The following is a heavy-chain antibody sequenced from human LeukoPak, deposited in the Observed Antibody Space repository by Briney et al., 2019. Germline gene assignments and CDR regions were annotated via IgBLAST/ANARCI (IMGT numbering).Heavy chain of an antibody. V-gene: IGHV3-23*01. Sequence: GGSLRLSCAASGFTFSSYAMSWVRQAPGKGLEWVSAISGSGDSTYYGDSVKGRFTISRDNSKNTLYLQVNSLRAEDTAVYYCAKTRPLDSSSWSHGDYWGQGTLVTVSS. D-gene: IGHD6-13*01. CDR1: GFTFSSYA. J-gene: IGHJ4*02. CDR2: ISGSGDST. CDR3: AKTRPLDSSSWSHGDY.